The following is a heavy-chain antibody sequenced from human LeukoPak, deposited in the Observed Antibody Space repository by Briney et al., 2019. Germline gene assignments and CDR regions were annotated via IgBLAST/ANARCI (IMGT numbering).Heavy chain of an antibody. V-gene: IGHV3-21*01. CDR2: ISSSSTYI. J-gene: IGHJ4*02. D-gene: IGHD3-22*01. Sequence: GGSLRLSCAASGFTFTDYDMGWVRQAPGKGLEWLSSISSSSTYINYAGSVEGRFTVSRDNAKNSLYLQLDSLSAEDTAVYYCVRGYYDGGSSGYYYVDLYYFDYWGQGALVTVSS. CDR3: VRGYYDGGSSGYYYVDLYYFDY. CDR1: GFTFTDYD.